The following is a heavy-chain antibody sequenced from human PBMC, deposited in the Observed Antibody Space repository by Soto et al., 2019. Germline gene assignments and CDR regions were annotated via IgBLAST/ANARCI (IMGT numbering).Heavy chain of an antibody. CDR3: AREGDSHAFRGFDL. CDR2: IRDDGKKT. J-gene: IGHJ5*02. V-gene: IGHV3-30*03. CDR1: GFTFSHYI. Sequence: PGGSLRLSCAASGFTFSHYIYHWVRQAPGKGLQWVAVIRDDGKKTNYATSVRGRFTVSRDMSKSTIFLQMNNLRIDDSAIYSCAREGDSHAFRGFDLWGQGTPLTVSS. D-gene: IGHD5-18*01.